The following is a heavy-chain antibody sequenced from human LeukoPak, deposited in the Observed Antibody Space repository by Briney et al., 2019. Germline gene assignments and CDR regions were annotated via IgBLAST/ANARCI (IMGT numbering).Heavy chain of an antibody. V-gene: IGHV3-53*01. D-gene: IGHD6-13*01. CDR1: GFTVSSSY. Sequence: GGSLRLSCAASGFTVSSSYMSWVRQAPGKGLEWVSVIYSGGSTYYADSVKGRFTISRDNSKNTLYLQMNSLRAEDTAVYYCARVEGAAAGYGMDVWGQGTTVTVSS. CDR3: ARVEGAAAGYGMDV. CDR2: IYSGGST. J-gene: IGHJ6*02.